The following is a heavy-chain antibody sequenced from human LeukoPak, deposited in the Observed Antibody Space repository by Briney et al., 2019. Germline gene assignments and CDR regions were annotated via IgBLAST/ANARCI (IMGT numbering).Heavy chain of an antibody. V-gene: IGHV3-11*01. CDR1: GFTFSSYA. CDR3: ARVGRLQYGDYVAFDY. J-gene: IGHJ4*02. Sequence: GGSLRLSCAASGFTFSSYAMSWIRQAPGKGLEGVSYISSSGSTIYYADSVKGRFTISRDNAKNSLDLQMNSLRVEDTAVYYCARVGRLQYGDYVAFDYWGQGTLVTVSS. D-gene: IGHD4-17*01. CDR2: ISSSGSTI.